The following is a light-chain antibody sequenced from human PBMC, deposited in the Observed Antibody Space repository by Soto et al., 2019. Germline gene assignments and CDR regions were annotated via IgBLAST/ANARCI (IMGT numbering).Light chain of an antibody. V-gene: IGKV1-27*01. CDR3: QKYYTAPLT. Sequence: DVPMTQSPSSLSASVGDRVTITCRASQGVSNYLAWYQQRPGRVPQLLIYAASTVHSGVPSRFSGSGSGTDFTLTISSLQPEDVGTYYCQKYYTAPLTFGGGTKVEIK. J-gene: IGKJ4*01. CDR1: QGVSNY. CDR2: AAS.